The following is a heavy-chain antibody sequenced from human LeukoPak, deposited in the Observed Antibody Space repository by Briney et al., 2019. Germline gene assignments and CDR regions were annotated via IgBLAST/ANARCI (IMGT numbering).Heavy chain of an antibody. CDR1: GYTFTGYY. CDR3: ARVPFSIAARGNWFDP. V-gene: IGHV1-2*06. Sequence: ASLKVSCKASGYTFTGYYMHWVRQAPGQGLEWMGRTNPNSGGTNYAQKFQGRVTMTRDTSISTAYMELSRLRSDDTAVYYCARVPFSIAARGNWFDPWGQGTLVTVTS. CDR2: TNPNSGGT. D-gene: IGHD6-6*01. J-gene: IGHJ5*02.